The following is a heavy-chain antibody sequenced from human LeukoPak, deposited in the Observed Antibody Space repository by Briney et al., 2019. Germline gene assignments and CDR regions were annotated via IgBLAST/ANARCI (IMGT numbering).Heavy chain of an antibody. CDR3: ARGDCSSAICYSPMDV. CDR2: IYRSGST. V-gene: IGHV4-38-2*02. CDR1: GYSINSGYY. D-gene: IGHD2-2*01. J-gene: IGHJ6*03. Sequence: AETLSLTCTVSGYSINSGYYGVWIRQPPGKGLDWIWSIYRSGSTNYNPSLKSRATISVDTAKNQFSLKVSSVPAADTAVYYCARGDCSSAICYSPMDVWGKGTTVTVSS.